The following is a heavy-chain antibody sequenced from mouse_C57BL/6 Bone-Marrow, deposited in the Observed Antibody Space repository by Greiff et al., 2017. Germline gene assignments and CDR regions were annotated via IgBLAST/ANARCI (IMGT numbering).Heavy chain of an antibody. J-gene: IGHJ3*01. D-gene: IGHD2-4*01. V-gene: IGHV1-81*01. Sequence: QVQLQQSGAELARPGASVKLSCKASGYTFPSYGISWVKQSTGQGLAWIGEIYPRSGNTYYNEKFKGKATLTEDKSSSTAYMELHSLTSEDSSVYFCAWGLRQWFAYWGQGTLVTVSA. CDR3: AWGLRQWFAY. CDR1: GYTFPSYG. CDR2: IYPRSGNT.